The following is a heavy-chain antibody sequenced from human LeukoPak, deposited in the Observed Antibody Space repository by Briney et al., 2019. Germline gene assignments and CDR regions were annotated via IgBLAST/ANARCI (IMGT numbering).Heavy chain of an antibody. J-gene: IGHJ5*02. V-gene: IGHV1-18*01. Sequence: ASVKVSCKASGYTFTSYGISWVRQAPGQGLEWMGWISAYNGNTNYAPKLQGRVIMTTDTSTSTVYMELRSLRSDDTAVYYCARDSSVEDTAWWFDPWGQGTLVTVSS. CDR1: GYTFTSYG. CDR3: ARDSSVEDTAWWFDP. CDR2: ISAYNGNT. D-gene: IGHD3-10*01.